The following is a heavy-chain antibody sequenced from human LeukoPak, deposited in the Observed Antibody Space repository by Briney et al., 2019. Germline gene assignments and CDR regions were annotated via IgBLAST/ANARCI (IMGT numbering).Heavy chain of an antibody. CDR3: AKGVAVAGSIDY. J-gene: IGHJ4*02. CDR1: GFTFSSYS. CDR2: ISRSDGST. V-gene: IGHV3-23*01. D-gene: IGHD6-19*01. Sequence: PGGSLRLSCAASGFTFSSYSMNWVRQAPGKGLEWVSAISRSDGSTYYADSVKGRFTISRDNSKNTLFLRMSSLRAEDTAVYYCAKGVAVAGSIDYWGQGTLVTVSS.